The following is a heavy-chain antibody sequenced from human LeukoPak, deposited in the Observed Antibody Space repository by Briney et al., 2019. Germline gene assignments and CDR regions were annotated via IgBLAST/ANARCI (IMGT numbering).Heavy chain of an antibody. CDR2: ITYDGSNK. V-gene: IGHV3-30*04. Sequence: GRSLRLSCAASGFTFSSYAMHWVRQAPGKGLEWVAVITYDGSNKYYADSVKGRFTISRDNSKNTLYLQMNSLRAEDTAVYYCARDKSSRPYYYYGMDVWGQGTTVTVSS. D-gene: IGHD6-13*01. CDR1: GFTFSSYA. CDR3: ARDKSSRPYYYYGMDV. J-gene: IGHJ6*02.